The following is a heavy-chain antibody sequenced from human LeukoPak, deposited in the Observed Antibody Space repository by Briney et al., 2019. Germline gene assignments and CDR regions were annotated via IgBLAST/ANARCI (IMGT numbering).Heavy chain of an antibody. V-gene: IGHV1-69*06. D-gene: IGHD3-10*01. Sequence: SVKVSCKASGGTFSSYAISWVRQAPGQGLEWMGGIIPIFGTANYAQKFQGRVTITADKSTSTAYMELSSLRSEDTAVYYCATYYGSGSYYNGYYYYYMDVWGKGTTVTVS. J-gene: IGHJ6*03. CDR1: GGTFSSYA. CDR2: IIPIFGTA. CDR3: ATYYGSGSYYNGYYYYYMDV.